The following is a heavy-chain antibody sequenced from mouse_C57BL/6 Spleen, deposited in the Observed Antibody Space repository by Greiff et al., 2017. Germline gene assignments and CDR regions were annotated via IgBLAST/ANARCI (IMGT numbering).Heavy chain of an antibody. CDR1: GFSLSTFGMG. V-gene: IGHV8-8*01. D-gene: IGHD2-1*01. Sequence: QVTLKESGPGILQPSQTLSLTCSFSGFSLSTFGMGVGWIRQPSGKGLEWLAHIWWDDDKYYNPALEGRLTISKATSKNQVFLKIANVDTADTATYYCARMRDGNYRAFAYWGQGTLVTVSA. CDR3: ARMRDGNYRAFAY. CDR2: IWWDDDK. J-gene: IGHJ3*01.